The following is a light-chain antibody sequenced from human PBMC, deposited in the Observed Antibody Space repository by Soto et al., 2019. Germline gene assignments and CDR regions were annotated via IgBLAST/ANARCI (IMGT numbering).Light chain of an antibody. Sequence: DIVLTQSPGTLSLSPGERATLSCRASQIISSTYLGWYQQKPGQAPRLLIYGASSRATGIPDRFSGSGSGTDFTLTISRLEPEDFAVYYCQHYGSSPYTFGHGTKLDIK. CDR2: GAS. J-gene: IGKJ2*01. V-gene: IGKV3-20*01. CDR1: QIISSTY. CDR3: QHYGSSPYT.